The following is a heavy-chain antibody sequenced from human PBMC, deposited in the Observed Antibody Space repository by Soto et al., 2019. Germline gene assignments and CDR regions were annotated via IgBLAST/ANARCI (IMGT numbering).Heavy chain of an antibody. Sequence: QVQLVQSGAEVKKPGSSVKVSCKASGGTFSSYAISWVRQAPGQGLEWMGGIIPIFGTANYAQKFQGRVTITADVSTSTAYMELSSLRSEDTAVYYCSRILVDTNYYYYYGMDVWGQGTTVTVSS. J-gene: IGHJ6*02. CDR2: IIPIFGTA. CDR3: SRILVDTNYYYYYGMDV. CDR1: GGTFSSYA. D-gene: IGHD5-18*01. V-gene: IGHV1-69*01.